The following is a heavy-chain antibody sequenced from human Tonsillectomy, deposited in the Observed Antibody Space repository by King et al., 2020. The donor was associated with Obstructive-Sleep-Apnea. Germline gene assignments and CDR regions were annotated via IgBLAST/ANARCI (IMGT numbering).Heavy chain of an antibody. D-gene: IGHD3-22*01. CDR3: AREVYYYDSSAYQDYYYGMDV. CDR1: VGSISSGGYY. Sequence: VQLQESGPGLVKPSQTLSLTCTVSVGSISSGGYYCSWIRQHPGKCLEWIGSVYYSGSTYYNPSLKSRITISVDTSKNQFSLKLSSVTAADSAVYFCAREVYYYDSSAYQDYYYGMDVWGQGTTVTVSS. V-gene: IGHV4-31*03. J-gene: IGHJ6*02. CDR2: VYYSGST.